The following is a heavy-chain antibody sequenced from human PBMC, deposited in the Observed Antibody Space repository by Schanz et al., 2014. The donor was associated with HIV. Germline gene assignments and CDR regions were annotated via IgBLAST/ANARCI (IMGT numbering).Heavy chain of an antibody. CDR2: ISGSGIST. J-gene: IGHJ4*02. D-gene: IGHD3-10*01. V-gene: IGHV3-23*01. CDR3: AKGQRGMVRGDIDY. CDR1: GFTFSSYA. Sequence: EVQLLESGGGLVQPGGSLRLSCAASGFTFSSYAMSWVRQAPGKGLEWVSAISGSGISTDYADSVKGRFTISRDNSKNTLYLQMNSPRAEDTAVYYCAKGQRGMVRGDIDYWGQGTLVTVSS.